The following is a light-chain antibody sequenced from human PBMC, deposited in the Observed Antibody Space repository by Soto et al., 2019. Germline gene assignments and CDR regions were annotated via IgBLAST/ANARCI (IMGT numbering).Light chain of an antibody. Sequence: QSLLTHPPSASGTPGQRITISFSGSISDIVSNTVNWYQQLPGTAPTLIIYSTNQRPSGVPDRFSGSKSGTSASLDISWLKSEDEADHYCAAWDDSMNGYVFSTWTKVPV. V-gene: IGLV1-44*01. J-gene: IGLJ1*01. CDR2: STN. CDR1: ISDIVSNT. CDR3: AAWDDSMNGYV.